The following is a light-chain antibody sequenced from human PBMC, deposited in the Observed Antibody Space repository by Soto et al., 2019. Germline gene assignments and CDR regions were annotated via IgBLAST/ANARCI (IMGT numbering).Light chain of an antibody. CDR1: QSVSRN. V-gene: IGKV3D-15*01. J-gene: IGKJ5*01. CDR3: QQYNNWPIT. Sequence: EIVMTQSPATLSVSPGERATLSCRASQSVSRNLAWYQQKPGQAPRLLIYDASTRATGTPARFSGSGSGTKFTLSISSLQSEDFAVYYCQQYNNWPITFGQGTRLEIK. CDR2: DAS.